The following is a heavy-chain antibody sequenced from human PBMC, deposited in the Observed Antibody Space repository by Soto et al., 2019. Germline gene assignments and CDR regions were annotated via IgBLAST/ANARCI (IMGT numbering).Heavy chain of an antibody. CDR3: ARCAYSGYGSRYYYYMDV. J-gene: IGHJ6*03. Sequence: GGSLRLSCAASGFTFSSYDMHWVRQATGKGLEWVSAIGTAGDTYYPGSVKGRFTISRENAKNSLYLQMNSLRAGDTAVYYCARCAYSGYGSRYYYYMDVWGKGTTVTVSS. CDR2: IGTAGDT. V-gene: IGHV3-13*01. D-gene: IGHD5-12*01. CDR1: GFTFSSYD.